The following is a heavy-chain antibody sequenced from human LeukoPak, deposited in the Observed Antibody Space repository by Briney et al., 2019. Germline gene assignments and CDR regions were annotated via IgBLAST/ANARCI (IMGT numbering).Heavy chain of an antibody. V-gene: IGHV3-30*04. CDR2: ISYDGSNK. D-gene: IGHD1-26*01. CDR3: ARTYGSGSYYKSDY. CDR1: GFTFSTYA. J-gene: IGHJ4*02. Sequence: GGSLRLSCAASGFTFSTYAMHWVRQAPGKGLEWVAVISYDGSNKYYADSVKGRFTISRDNSKNTLCLQMNSLRAEDTAVYYCARTYGSGSYYKSDYWGQGTLVTVSS.